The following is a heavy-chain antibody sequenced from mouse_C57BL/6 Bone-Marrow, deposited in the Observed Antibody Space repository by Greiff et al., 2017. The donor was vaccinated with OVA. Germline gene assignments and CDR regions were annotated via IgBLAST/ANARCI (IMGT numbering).Heavy chain of an antibody. V-gene: IGHV5-17*01. D-gene: IGHD2-10*02. CDR3: ARDLVDYYAMDY. Sequence: EVQLQQSGGGLVKPGGSLKLSCAASGFTFSDYGMHWVRQAPEKGLEWVAYISSGSSTIYYADTVKGRFTISRDNAKNTLFLQMTSLRSEDTAMYYCARDLVDYYAMDYWGQGTSVTVSS. CDR2: ISSGSSTI. J-gene: IGHJ4*01. CDR1: GFTFSDYG.